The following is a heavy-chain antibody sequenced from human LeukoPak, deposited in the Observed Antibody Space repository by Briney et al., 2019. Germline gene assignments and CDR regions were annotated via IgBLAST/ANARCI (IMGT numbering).Heavy chain of an antibody. J-gene: IGHJ6*03. CDR1: RFTFSTYW. V-gene: IGHV3-21*01. CDR2: ISTSSSYI. D-gene: IGHD4-23*01. Sequence: TGGSLRLSCAASRFTFSTYWMHWVRQAPGKGLVWVSFISTSSSYIYYADSVKGRFTISRDNAKNSLYLQMNSLRAEDTALYYCARDGDTVLTRGYYYYMDVWGKGTTVTVSS. CDR3: ARDGDTVLTRGYYYYMDV.